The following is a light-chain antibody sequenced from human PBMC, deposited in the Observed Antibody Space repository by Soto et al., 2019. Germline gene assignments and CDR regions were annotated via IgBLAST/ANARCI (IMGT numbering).Light chain of an antibody. CDR1: SGHSSYT. CDR2: LNSDGSH. Sequence: QLVLTQSPSASASLGASVKLTCTLSSGHSSYTIAWHQQQPEKGPRYLMTLNSDGSHSKGDGIPDRFSGSSSGAERYLSISSLQSEDEDDYYCQTGGTGIEVFGGGTKLTVL. J-gene: IGLJ3*02. V-gene: IGLV4-69*01. CDR3: QTGGTGIEV.